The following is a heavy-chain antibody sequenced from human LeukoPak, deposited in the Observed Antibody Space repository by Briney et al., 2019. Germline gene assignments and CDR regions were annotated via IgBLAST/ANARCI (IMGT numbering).Heavy chain of an antibody. CDR1: GYSISSGYY. D-gene: IGHD1-26*01. J-gene: IGHJ4*02. CDR2: IYHSGST. CDR3: ARHGGSYSYDY. V-gene: IGHV4-38-2*01. Sequence: SETLSLTCAVSGYSISSGYYWGWIRQPPGKGLEWIGSIYHSGSTNYNPSLKSRVTISADPSKNQLSLKLSSVTAADTAVYYCARHGGSYSYDYWGQGTLVTVSS.